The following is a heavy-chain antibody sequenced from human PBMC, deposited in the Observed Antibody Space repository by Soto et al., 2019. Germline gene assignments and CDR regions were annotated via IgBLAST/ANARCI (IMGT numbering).Heavy chain of an antibody. CDR3: AKEPAPGYSSSWYVDY. CDR2: ISGSGGST. D-gene: IGHD6-13*01. CDR1: GFTFSSYA. Sequence: PGGSLRLSCAASGFTFSSYAMSWVRQAPGKGLEWVSAISGSGGSTYYADSVKGRFTISRDNSKNTLYLQMNSLRAEDTAVYYCAKEPAPGYSSSWYVDYWGQGTLVTVPQ. J-gene: IGHJ4*02. V-gene: IGHV3-23*01.